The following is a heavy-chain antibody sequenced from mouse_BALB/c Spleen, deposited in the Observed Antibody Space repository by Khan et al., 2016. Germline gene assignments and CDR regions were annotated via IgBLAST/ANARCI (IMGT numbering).Heavy chain of an antibody. CDR1: GYTFTNYG. CDR2: INTYTGEP. J-gene: IGHJ1*01. V-gene: IGHV9-1*02. Sequence: QIQLVQSGPELKKPGETVKISCKASGYTFTNYGMNWVKQASGKGLKWMDWINTYTGEPTYADDFKGRLAFSLETSASTAYLQINNLNNEDMATYFCAGEGGAAVLARRYFDLWGAGPMVTVSS. CDR3: AGEGGAAVLARRYFDL. D-gene: IGHD1-1*01.